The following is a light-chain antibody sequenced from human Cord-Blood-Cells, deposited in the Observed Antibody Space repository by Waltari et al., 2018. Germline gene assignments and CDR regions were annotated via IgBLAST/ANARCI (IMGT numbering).Light chain of an antibody. CDR2: WAS. Sequence: IVMTQSPDSLAVSLGERATINFKSSQSVLYSSNNKNYLAWYQQKPGQPPKLLIYWASTRESGVPDRFSGSGSGTDFTLTISSLQAEDVAVYYCQQYYSTPQTFGQGTKLEIK. J-gene: IGKJ2*01. CDR3: QQYYSTPQT. CDR1: QSVLYSSNNKNY. V-gene: IGKV4-1*01.